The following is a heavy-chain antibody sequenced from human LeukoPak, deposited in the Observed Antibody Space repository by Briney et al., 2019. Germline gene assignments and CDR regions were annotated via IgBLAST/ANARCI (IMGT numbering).Heavy chain of an antibody. V-gene: IGHV1-69*06. CDR3: ARERREGNYGSGSYGY. D-gene: IGHD3-10*01. CDR1: GGTFSSYA. J-gene: IGHJ4*02. CDR2: IIPIFGTA. Sequence: ASVKVSCKASGGTFSSYAISWVRQAPGQGLEWMGGIIPIFGTANYAQKFQGRVTITADKSTSTAYMELSSLRSEDTAVYYCARERREGNYGSGSYGYWGQGTLVTVSS.